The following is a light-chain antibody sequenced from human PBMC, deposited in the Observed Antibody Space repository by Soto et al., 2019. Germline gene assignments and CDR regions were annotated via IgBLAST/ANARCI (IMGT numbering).Light chain of an antibody. CDR1: NIAIKS. J-gene: IGLJ2*01. Sequence: SYELTQAPSVSVAPGQTARITYGGNNIAIKSVHWYQQKPGQAPVLVVYDDGDRPSGIPERFSGSNTGNTATLTITRVEAGDEADYHCQVWDSSSVHRVVFGGGTKLTVL. V-gene: IGLV3-21*02. CDR3: QVWDSSSVHRVV. CDR2: DDG.